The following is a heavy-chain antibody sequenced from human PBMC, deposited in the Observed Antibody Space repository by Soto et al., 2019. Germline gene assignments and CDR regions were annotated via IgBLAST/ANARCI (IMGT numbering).Heavy chain of an antibody. J-gene: IGHJ6*03. CDR3: ARVDLRNQLPRGYYYMDV. Sequence: EVQLVESGGGLVQPGGSLRLSCAASGFTFSSYAMHWVRQAPGKGLEYVSAISSNGGSTYYANSVKGRFTISRDNSKNTLYLQMGSLRAEDMAVYYCARVDLRNQLPRGYYYMDVWGKGTTVTVSS. V-gene: IGHV3-64*01. CDR1: GFTFSSYA. D-gene: IGHD2-2*01. CDR2: ISSNGGST.